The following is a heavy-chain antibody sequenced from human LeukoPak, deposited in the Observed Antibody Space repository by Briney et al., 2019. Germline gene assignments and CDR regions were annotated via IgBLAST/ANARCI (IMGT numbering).Heavy chain of an antibody. CDR3: AKASVVLKADFDY. CDR1: GFTFSDYA. V-gene: IGHV3-23*01. D-gene: IGHD6-6*01. J-gene: IGHJ4*02. CDR2: ISGSGGST. Sequence: GGSLKLSCATSGFTFSDYAMSWVRQAPGKGLEWVSAISGSGGSTYYADFVKGRFTISRDNSKNTLYLQMNSLRAEDTAVYYCAKASVVLKADFDYWGQGTLVAVSS.